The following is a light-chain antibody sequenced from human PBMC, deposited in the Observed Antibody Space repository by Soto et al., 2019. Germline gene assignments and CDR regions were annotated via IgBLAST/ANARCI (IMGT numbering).Light chain of an antibody. V-gene: IGLV1-51*01. CDR3: VTWDTSLTTTVL. J-gene: IGLJ2*01. Sequence: QSVLTQPPSVSAAPGQKVIISCSGSSSNIETNFVSWYQQLPGTAPKLLIFDNNKRPSGIPDRFSGSKSGTSATLGITGLQTGDEADYYCVTWDTSLTTTVLFGGGNKLTVL. CDR2: DNN. CDR1: SSNIETNF.